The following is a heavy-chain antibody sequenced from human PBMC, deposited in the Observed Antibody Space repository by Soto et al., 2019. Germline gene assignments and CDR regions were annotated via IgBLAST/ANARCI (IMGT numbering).Heavy chain of an antibody. D-gene: IGHD2-15*01. J-gene: IGHJ5*02. V-gene: IGHV1-69*06. Sequence: QVQLVQSGAEVKKPGSSVKVSCKASGGTFSTYTFSWVRQAPGQGLEWMGRIIPIFGTPYYAQKFQGRVTITADKSTSTVYMELSSLRSDDTAVYFCARGLECRGYCLDKPTWFAPWGQVTLVTVSS. CDR1: GGTFSTYT. CDR2: IIPIFGTP. CDR3: ARGLECRGYCLDKPTWFAP.